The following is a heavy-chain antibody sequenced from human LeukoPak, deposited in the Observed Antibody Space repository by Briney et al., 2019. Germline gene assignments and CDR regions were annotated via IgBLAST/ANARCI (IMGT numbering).Heavy chain of an antibody. V-gene: IGHV1-24*01. CDR1: GYTLTELS. J-gene: IGHJ6*02. CDR2: FDPEDGET. D-gene: IGHD7-27*01. Sequence: GASVKVSCKVSGYTLTELSMHWVRQAPGKGLERMGGFDPEDGETIYAQKFQGRVTMTEDTSTDTAYMELSSLRSEDTAVYYCATVSELGGYYYGMDVWGQGTTVTVSS. CDR3: ATVSELGGYYYGMDV.